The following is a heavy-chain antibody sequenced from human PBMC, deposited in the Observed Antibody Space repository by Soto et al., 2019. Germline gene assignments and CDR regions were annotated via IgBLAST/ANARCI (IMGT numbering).Heavy chain of an antibody. V-gene: IGHV3-23*01. CDR1: GFTFSSYA. CDR2: ISGSGGST. D-gene: IGHD3-9*01. Sequence: EVQLLESGGGLVQPGGSLRLSCAASGFTFSSYAMSWVRQAPGKGLEWVSAISGSGGSTYYADSVKGRFTISRDNSTNPLYLQMNSLRAEVKAVYYCAKGEGHYDILTCYRPNFDYCGQGALVTVSS. CDR3: AKGEGHYDILTCYRPNFDY. J-gene: IGHJ4*02.